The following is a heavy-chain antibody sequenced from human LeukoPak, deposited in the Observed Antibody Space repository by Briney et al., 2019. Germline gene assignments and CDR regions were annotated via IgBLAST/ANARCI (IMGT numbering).Heavy chain of an antibody. V-gene: IGHV3-7*01. Sequence: GGSLRLSCAASGFTFSSYWMSWVRQAPGKGLEWVANIKQDGSEKYYVDSVKGRFTISRDNAKNSLYLQTNSLRAEDTAVYYCARLVVAAHRDGDYFDYWGQGTLVTVSS. J-gene: IGHJ4*02. CDR3: ARLVVAAHRDGDYFDY. CDR2: IKQDGSEK. CDR1: GFTFSSYW. D-gene: IGHD2-15*01.